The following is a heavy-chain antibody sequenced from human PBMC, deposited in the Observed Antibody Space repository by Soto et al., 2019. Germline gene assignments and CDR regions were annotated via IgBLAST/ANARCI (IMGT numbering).Heavy chain of an antibody. CDR1: GVSFSACC. CDR3: ARTWDNWFDP. CDR2: IYYSGSP. J-gene: IGHJ5*02. Sequence: WGRLSLTCSVAGVSFSACCWGWVRQPPGKGLEWIGYIYYSGSPNYNPSLKSRVTISVDMSKNQFSLRLNSVTAADTAVYFCARTWDNWFDPWGQGTLVTVS. D-gene: IGHD3-16*01. V-gene: IGHV4-59*01.